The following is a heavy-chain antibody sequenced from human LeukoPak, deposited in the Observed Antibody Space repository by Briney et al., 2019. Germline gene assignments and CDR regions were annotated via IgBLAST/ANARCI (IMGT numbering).Heavy chain of an antibody. D-gene: IGHD5-24*01. J-gene: IGHJ3*02. V-gene: IGHV1-69*13. CDR3: AREGDGYNSAAFDI. CDR1: GGTFSSYA. CDR2: IIPIFGTA. Sequence: SVKVSCKASGGTFSSYAISWVRQAPGQGLEWMGGIIPIFGTANYAQKFQGRVTITADESTGTVYMELSSLRSEDTAVYYCAREGDGYNSAAFDIWGQGTMVTVSS.